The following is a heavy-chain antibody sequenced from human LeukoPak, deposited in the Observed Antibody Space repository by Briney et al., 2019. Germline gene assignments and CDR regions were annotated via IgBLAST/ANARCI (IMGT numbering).Heavy chain of an antibody. Sequence: SETLSLTCTVSGYSISSGYYWGWIRQAPGKGLEWIGSIYNSGSTYYNPSLKSRVTISVDMSKNQFSLNLSSVTAADTAVYYCARAPPRGSYYRGYFDYWGQGTLVTVSS. D-gene: IGHD3-10*01. CDR2: IYNSGST. CDR3: ARAPPRGSYYRGYFDY. CDR1: GYSISSGYY. J-gene: IGHJ4*02. V-gene: IGHV4-38-2*02.